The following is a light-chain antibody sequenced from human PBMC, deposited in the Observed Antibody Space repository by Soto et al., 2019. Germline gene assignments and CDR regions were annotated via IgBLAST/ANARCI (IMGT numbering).Light chain of an antibody. V-gene: IGKV1-6*01. Sequence: QMTQSPSSLSASVGEKIIITCRASRDVGSDVSWYQQKPGQAPKLLIYAASSLYTGVPSRFSGSRSGTEFTLTISSLQHEDFESYYCLQDYGDSWTFGQGTKVDIK. CDR1: RDVGSD. CDR3: LQDYGDSWT. CDR2: AAS. J-gene: IGKJ1*01.